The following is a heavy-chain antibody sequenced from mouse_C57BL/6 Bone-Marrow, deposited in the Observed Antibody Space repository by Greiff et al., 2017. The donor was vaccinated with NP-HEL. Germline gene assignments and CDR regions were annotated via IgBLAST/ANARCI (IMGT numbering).Heavy chain of an antibody. CDR3: TTGWVLHYYYAMDY. J-gene: IGHJ4*01. CDR2: IDPENGDT. V-gene: IGHV14-4*01. D-gene: IGHD2-3*01. Sequence: VQLQQSGAELVRPGASVKLSCTASGFNIKDDYMHWVKQRPEQGLEWIGWIDPENGDTEYASKFQGKATITADTSSNTAYLQLSSLTSEDTAVYYCTTGWVLHYYYAMDYWGQGTSVTVSS. CDR1: GFNIKDDY.